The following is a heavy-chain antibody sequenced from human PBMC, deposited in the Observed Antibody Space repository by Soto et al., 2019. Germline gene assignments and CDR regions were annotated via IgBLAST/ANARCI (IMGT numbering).Heavy chain of an antibody. V-gene: IGHV3-74*01. CDR1: GFTFSSYW. CDR2: IKSDGTST. J-gene: IGHJ4*02. D-gene: IGHD5-12*01. Sequence: EVQLVESGGGLVQPGGSLRLSCAASGFTFSSYWMHWVRQAPGKGLVWVSRIKSDGTSTSYADSVKCRFTISRDNAENTQYRLRDSLSAEYTAVYYCARDVSYSGYDIHFDYWCQGTLVTVSS. CDR3: ARDVSYSGYDIHFDY.